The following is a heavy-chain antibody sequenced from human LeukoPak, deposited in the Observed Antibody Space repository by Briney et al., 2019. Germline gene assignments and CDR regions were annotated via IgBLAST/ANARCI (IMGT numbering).Heavy chain of an antibody. CDR2: INPNSGST. D-gene: IGHD3-22*01. CDR3: ARSTYYYDSSGYYYWLWLDY. V-gene: IGHV1-2*02. CDR1: GYTFTGYY. J-gene: IGHJ4*02. Sequence: GASVKVSCKASGYTFTGYYMHWVRQAPGQGLEWMGWINPNSGSTNYAQKFQGRVTMTRDTSISTAYMELSRLRSDDTAVYYCARSTYYYDSSGYYYWLWLDYWGQGTLVTVSS.